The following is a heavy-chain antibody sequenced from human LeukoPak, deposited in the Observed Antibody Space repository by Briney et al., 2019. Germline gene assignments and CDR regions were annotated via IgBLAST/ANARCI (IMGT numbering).Heavy chain of an antibody. V-gene: IGHV3-7*01. J-gene: IGHJ3*01. CDR1: GSMFSSNW. D-gene: IGHD3-22*01. Sequence: GGSLRLSCVASGSMFSSNWMSWCRQAPGRGLEWGATIKQDGNVIYYLDSVKGRFTMSRDNAKSSLFLQMNSLGVEDTAVYYCARFSTLGMRVVDITTDAFDVWGQGTTVTVSS. CDR3: ARFSTLGMRVVDITTDAFDV. CDR2: IKQDGNVI.